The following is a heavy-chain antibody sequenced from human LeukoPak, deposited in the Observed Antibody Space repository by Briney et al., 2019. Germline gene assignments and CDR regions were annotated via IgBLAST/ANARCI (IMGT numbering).Heavy chain of an antibody. Sequence: ASVKVSCKASGYTFTSYDINWVRQATGQGLEWMGWMNPNSGNTGYAQKFKGRVTITRNTSISTAYMELSSLRSEDTAVYYCARGQGQYCSGGSCYANWFDPWGQGTLVTVSS. CDR2: MNPNSGNT. CDR1: GYTFTSYD. CDR3: ARGQGQYCSGGSCYANWFDP. V-gene: IGHV1-8*03. D-gene: IGHD2-15*01. J-gene: IGHJ5*02.